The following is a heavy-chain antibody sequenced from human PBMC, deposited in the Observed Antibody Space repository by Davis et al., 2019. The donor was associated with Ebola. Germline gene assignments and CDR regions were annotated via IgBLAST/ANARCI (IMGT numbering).Heavy chain of an antibody. J-gene: IGHJ5*02. CDR1: GYSISSGYY. V-gene: IGHV4-38-2*02. Sequence: SETLSLTCTVSGYSISSGYYWGWIRPPPGKGLEWIGSIYHSGSTYHNPSLKSRVTISVDTSKNQFSLKMTSVTAADTAVYYCASAPLIATPGALWFDPWGPGTLVTVSS. D-gene: IGHD6-13*01. CDR2: IYHSGST. CDR3: ASAPLIATPGALWFDP.